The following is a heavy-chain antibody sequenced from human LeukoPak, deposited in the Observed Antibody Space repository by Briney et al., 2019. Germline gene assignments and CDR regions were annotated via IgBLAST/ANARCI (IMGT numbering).Heavy chain of an antibody. D-gene: IGHD6-13*01. CDR3: ARNLIPEQLVLNF. V-gene: IGHV4-61*01. J-gene: IGHJ4*02. CDR1: GGSISSSSYY. CDR2: IYYTGST. Sequence: SETLSLTCSLSGGSISSSSYYWNWIRQPPGKGLEWIGYIYYTGSTNYNPSLKSRVTMSVDTSKNQFTLNLKSVTPEDTAVYYCARNLIPEQLVLNFWSQGTLVTVSS.